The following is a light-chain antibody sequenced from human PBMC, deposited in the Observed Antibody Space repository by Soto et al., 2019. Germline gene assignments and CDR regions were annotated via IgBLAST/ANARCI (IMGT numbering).Light chain of an antibody. CDR1: QSVNTN. Sequence: EIVMTQSPATLSVSPGERATLSCRASQSVNTNLAWYQQKPGQAPRLLIYDESTRATGIPARFSGSGSGTEFTLTISSLQSEDVAVYYCQQYNKWPPLTFGGGTKVEIK. J-gene: IGKJ4*01. CDR2: DES. V-gene: IGKV3-15*01. CDR3: QQYNKWPPLT.